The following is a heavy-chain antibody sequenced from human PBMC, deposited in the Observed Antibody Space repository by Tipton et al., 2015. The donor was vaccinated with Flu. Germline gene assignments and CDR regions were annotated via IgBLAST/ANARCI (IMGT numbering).Heavy chain of an antibody. CDR2: IYYSGST. CDR1: GGSISSGGYY. J-gene: IGHJ4*02. V-gene: IGHV4-31*03. CDR3: ARGKRLYFSRIAGYFDY. Sequence: TLSLTCTVSGGSISSGGYYWSWIRQHPGKGLEWIGYIYYSGSTYYNPSLKSRVTISVDTSKNQFSLKLSSVTAADTAVYYCARGKRLYFSRIAGYFDYWGQGTPVPVSS. D-gene: IGHD1-26*01.